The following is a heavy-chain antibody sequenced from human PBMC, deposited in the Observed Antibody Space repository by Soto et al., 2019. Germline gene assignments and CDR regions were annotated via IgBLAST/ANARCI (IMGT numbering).Heavy chain of an antibody. CDR3: ARGTHLAWVWWFDP. D-gene: IGHD6-13*01. Sequence: PSETLSLTCAVSGGSISSGGYSWSWIRQPPGKGLEWIGYIYHSGSTYYNPSLKSRVTISVDRSKNQFSLKLSSVTAADTAVYYCARGTHLAWVWWFDPWGQGTLVTVSS. V-gene: IGHV4-30-2*01. J-gene: IGHJ5*02. CDR2: IYHSGST. CDR1: GGSISSGGYS.